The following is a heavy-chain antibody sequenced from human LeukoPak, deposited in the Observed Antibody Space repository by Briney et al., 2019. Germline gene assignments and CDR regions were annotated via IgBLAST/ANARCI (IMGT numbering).Heavy chain of an antibody. CDR3: ARDRLRLGYERTNWFDP. D-gene: IGHD2-15*01. CDR2: INPSGGST. Sequence: ASVKVSCKSSGYTFTSYYMHWVRQAPGQGLEWMGIINPSGGSTSYAQKFQGRVTITRDMSTSTDYMELSSLRSEDTAVYYCARDRLRLGYERTNWFDPWGQGTLVTVSS. J-gene: IGHJ5*02. V-gene: IGHV1-46*01. CDR1: GYTFTSYY.